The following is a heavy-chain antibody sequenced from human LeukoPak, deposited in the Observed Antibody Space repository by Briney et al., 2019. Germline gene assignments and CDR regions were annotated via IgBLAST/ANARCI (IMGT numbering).Heavy chain of an antibody. CDR1: GFTFSSYG. D-gene: IGHD2-8*01. CDR2: IWYDGSNK. CDR3: ARDIGYCTNGVCYASQFDY. J-gene: IGHJ4*02. Sequence: GGSLRLSCAASGFTFSSYGMHWVRQAPGKGLEWVAVIWYDGSNKYYADSVKGRFTISRDNSKNTLYLQMNSLRAEDTAVYYCARDIGYCTNGVCYASQFDYWGRGTLVTVS. V-gene: IGHV3-33*01.